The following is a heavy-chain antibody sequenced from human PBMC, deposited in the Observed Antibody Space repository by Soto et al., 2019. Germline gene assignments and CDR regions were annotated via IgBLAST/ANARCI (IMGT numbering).Heavy chain of an antibody. V-gene: IGHV3-33*01. CDR1: GFTFSSYG. D-gene: IGHD3-10*01. J-gene: IGHJ5*02. CDR3: ARDYYGSGSYYSIPFWFDP. Sequence: GGSLRLSCAASGFTFSSYGMHWVRQAPGKGLEWVAVIWYDGSNKYYADSVKGRFTISRDNSKNTLYLQMNSLRAEDTAVYYCARDYYGSGSYYSIPFWFDPWGQGTLVTVSS. CDR2: IWYDGSNK.